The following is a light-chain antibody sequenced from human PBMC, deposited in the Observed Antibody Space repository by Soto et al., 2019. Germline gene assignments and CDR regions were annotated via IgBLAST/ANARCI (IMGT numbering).Light chain of an antibody. J-gene: IGKJ1*01. CDR3: QQYGSSPPSWT. CDR2: DAS. CDR1: QSVSSSY. Sequence: ENVLTQSPGTLSLSPGERATLSCRASQSVSSSYLAWYQQKPGQPPSLLIFDASNRATAIPDRFSGSGSGTDFTLTISSLEPEDFAVYYCQQYGSSPPSWTFGQGTKVEIK. V-gene: IGKV3-20*01.